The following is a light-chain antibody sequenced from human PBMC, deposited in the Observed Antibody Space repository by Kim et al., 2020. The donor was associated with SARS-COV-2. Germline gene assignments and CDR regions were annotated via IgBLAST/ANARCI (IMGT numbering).Light chain of an antibody. CDR1: QGISNY. Sequence: ASVRDRVTITCRESQGISNYLAWFQQKPGEVPKRLIYVASSLQSGVPSRFSGSGSGTEFTLTISSLQPEDFATYYCLQHNDYPRTFGQGTKVDIK. V-gene: IGKV1-17*03. CDR3: LQHNDYPRT. J-gene: IGKJ1*01. CDR2: VAS.